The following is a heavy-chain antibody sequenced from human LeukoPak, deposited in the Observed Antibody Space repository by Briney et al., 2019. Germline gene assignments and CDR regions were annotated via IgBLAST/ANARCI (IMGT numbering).Heavy chain of an antibody. D-gene: IGHD6-19*01. V-gene: IGHV3-13*01. Sequence: GGSLRLSCAASGFTFSSYDMHWVRQATGKGLEWVSAIGTAGDTYYPGSVKGRFTISRENAKNSLYLQMNSLRVGDTAVYYCARAYSSGWYGMDVWGQGTTVTVSS. J-gene: IGHJ6*02. CDR3: ARAYSSGWYGMDV. CDR2: IGTAGDT. CDR1: GFTFSSYD.